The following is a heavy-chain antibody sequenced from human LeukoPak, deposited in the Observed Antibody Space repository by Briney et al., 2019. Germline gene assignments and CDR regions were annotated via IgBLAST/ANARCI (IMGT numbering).Heavy chain of an antibody. D-gene: IGHD1-26*01. CDR1: GFTFSDYS. CDR2: ISSSSSII. CDR3: ARDEDSGSPFDY. V-gene: IGHV3-48*02. J-gene: IGHJ4*02. Sequence: GGSLRLSCEASGFTFSDYSMNWVRQAPRKGLEWISYISSSSSIIYNADSVKGRFTISRDNVKNSLYLQMNSLRDEDTAVYYCARDEDSGSPFDYWGQGTLVTVSS.